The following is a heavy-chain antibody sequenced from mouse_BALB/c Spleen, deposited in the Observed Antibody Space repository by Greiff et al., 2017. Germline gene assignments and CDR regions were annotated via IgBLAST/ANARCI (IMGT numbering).Heavy chain of an antibody. CDR3: AKFGPYYAMDY. CDR1: GFTFSSFG. V-gene: IGHV5-17*02. CDR2: ISSGSSTI. J-gene: IGHJ4*01. Sequence: VQLKESGGGLVQPGGSRKLSCAASGFTFSSFGMHWVRQAPEKGLEWVAYISSGSSTIYYADTVKGRFTISRDNPKNTLFLQMTSLRSEDTAMYYCAKFGPYYAMDYWGQGTSVTVSS.